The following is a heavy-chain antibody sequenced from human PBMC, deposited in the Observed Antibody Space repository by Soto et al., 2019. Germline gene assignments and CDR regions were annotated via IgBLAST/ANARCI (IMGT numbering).Heavy chain of an antibody. CDR1: GGSFSRGGYY. Sequence: SETLSLTCTVSGGSFSRGGYYWSWIRQHPGKGLEWIGYIYYSGNTSYNPSLKSRVIISVDTSKNQFSLKLRSVTAADTAVYYCAREGALGNFEYWGQGTLVTVSS. D-gene: IGHD3-16*01. V-gene: IGHV4-31*03. J-gene: IGHJ4*02. CDR3: AREGALGNFEY. CDR2: IYYSGNT.